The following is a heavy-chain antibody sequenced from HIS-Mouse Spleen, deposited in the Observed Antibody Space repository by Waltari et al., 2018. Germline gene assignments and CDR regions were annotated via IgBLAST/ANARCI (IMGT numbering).Heavy chain of an antibody. CDR1: GGSISSYY. CDR2: IYYSGST. J-gene: IGHJ3*02. V-gene: IGHV4-59*08. CDR3: ASFYGSGSYDAFDI. Sequence: QVQLQESGPGLVKPSETLSLTCTVSGGSISSYYWSWIRQPPGKGLEWIGYIYYSGSTTHNPSLKSRVTISVHTSKNPFSLKRSSVTAADTAVYYCASFYGSGSYDAFDIWGQGTMVTVSS. D-gene: IGHD3-10*01.